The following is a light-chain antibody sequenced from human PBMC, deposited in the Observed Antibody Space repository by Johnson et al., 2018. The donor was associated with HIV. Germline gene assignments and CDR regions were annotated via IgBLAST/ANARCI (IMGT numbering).Light chain of an antibody. V-gene: IGLV1-51*02. CDR2: ENN. J-gene: IGLJ1*01. CDR3: GTWDGSLRFYV. Sequence: QSVLTQPPSVSAATGQKVTISCSGSTSNIGNNYVSWYQQLPGTAPKLLIYENNKRPSGIPDRFSGSKSGTSATLGITGLQTGDEADYYCGTWDGSLRFYVFGTGTKVTVL. CDR1: TSNIGNNY.